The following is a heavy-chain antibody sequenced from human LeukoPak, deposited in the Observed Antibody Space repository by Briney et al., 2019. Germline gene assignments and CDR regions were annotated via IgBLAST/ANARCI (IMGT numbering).Heavy chain of an antibody. CDR1: GGTFSSYA. CDR3: ARDRGAPYCGGDCYSGGAFDI. CDR2: IIPIFGTA. V-gene: IGHV1-69*05. J-gene: IGHJ3*02. D-gene: IGHD2-21*01. Sequence: ASVKVSCKASGGTFSSYAISWVRQAPGQGLEWMGGIIPIFGTANYAQKFQGRVTITTDESTSTAYMELSSLRSEDTAVYYCARDRGAPYCGGDCYSGGAFDIWGQGTMVTVSS.